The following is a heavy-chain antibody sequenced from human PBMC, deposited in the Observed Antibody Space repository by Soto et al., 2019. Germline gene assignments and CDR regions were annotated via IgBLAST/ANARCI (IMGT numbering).Heavy chain of an antibody. CDR3: ARETSQNVYSHYGMDV. Sequence: SEALSLTGSPDGRPLSDFYYSMLRQPQGKGLEWIGEINDSGTTNYNPSLKSRVTISADTSKTHFSLRLTSVTAADTAVYYCARETSQNVYSHYGMDVWGQGTTVT. J-gene: IGHJ6*02. CDR1: GRPLSDFY. CDR2: INDSGTT. V-gene: IGHV4-34*01.